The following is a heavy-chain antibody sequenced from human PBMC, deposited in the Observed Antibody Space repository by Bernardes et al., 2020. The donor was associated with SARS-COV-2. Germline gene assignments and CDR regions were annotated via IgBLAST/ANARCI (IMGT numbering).Heavy chain of an antibody. CDR2: INPNSGAT. D-gene: IGHD3-3*02. Sequence: ASVKVSCKASGYTFTVYYLNWVQQAPGQGLEWMGWINPNSGATNYAQKFQGRVTMTRDTSISTAYMELSRLTSDDTAVYYCAVGIEGADAFDFWGQGTMATVSS. V-gene: IGHV1-2*02. CDR1: GYTFTVYY. J-gene: IGHJ3*01. CDR3: AVGIEGADAFDF.